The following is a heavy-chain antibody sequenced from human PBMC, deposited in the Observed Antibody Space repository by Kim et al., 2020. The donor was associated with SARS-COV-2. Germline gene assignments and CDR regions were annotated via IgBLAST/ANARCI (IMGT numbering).Heavy chain of an antibody. J-gene: IGHJ4*02. CDR2: IRGDSDIK. Sequence: GGSLRLSCAASGFTFSSYSMNWVRQAPGKGLEWVAYIRGDSDIKYYVDSVKGRFTISRDNAENSLYLQMNSLTDEATAVYYCAKEGDDHRAGLDYWGQGT. D-gene: IGHD3-10*01. V-gene: IGHV3-48*02. CDR3: AKEGDDHRAGLDY. CDR1: GFTFSSYS.